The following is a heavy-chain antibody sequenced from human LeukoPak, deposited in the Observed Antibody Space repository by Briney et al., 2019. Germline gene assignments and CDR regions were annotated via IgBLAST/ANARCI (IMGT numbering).Heavy chain of an antibody. CDR1: GYTFTGYY. Sequence: ASVKVSCKASGYTFTGYYMHWVRQAPGQGLEWMGWINPNSGGTNYAQKFQGRVTMTRDTSISTAYMELSRLRSDDTAVYYCAREGDGIAVAGIDYWGQGTLVTVSS. CDR3: AREGDGIAVAGIDY. D-gene: IGHD6-19*01. V-gene: IGHV1-2*02. J-gene: IGHJ4*02. CDR2: INPNSGGT.